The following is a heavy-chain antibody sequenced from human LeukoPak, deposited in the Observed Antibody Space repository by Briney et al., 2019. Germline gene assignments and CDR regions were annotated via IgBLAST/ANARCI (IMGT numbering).Heavy chain of an antibody. CDR1: GFTFSNFA. D-gene: IGHD6-19*01. CDR2: ISGSGGTT. J-gene: IGHJ4*02. V-gene: IGHV3-23*01. Sequence: GGSLRLSCAASGFTFSNFAMSWVRQAPGKGLEWVSAISGSGGTTYYADSEKGRFTISRDNSKNTLYLQMNSLRAEDTAVYYCARESGSGWYVYWGQGTLVTVSS. CDR3: ARESGSGWYVY.